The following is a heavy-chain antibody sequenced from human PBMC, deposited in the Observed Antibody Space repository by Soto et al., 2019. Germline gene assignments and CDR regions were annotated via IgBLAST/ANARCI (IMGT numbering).Heavy chain of an antibody. Sequence: VGSLRLSCQASGFNFRMYEMHWVRKAPGKGLEWVSYISSSGLTTYYADFAEGRFTISRDNAKDSLYLHLNSLRVGDTAVYYCARYCTRGDWWGLGTQVTVSS. CDR2: ISSSGLTT. CDR3: ARYCTRGDW. V-gene: IGHV3-48*03. J-gene: IGHJ5*01. CDR1: GFNFRMYE. D-gene: IGHD2-8*01.